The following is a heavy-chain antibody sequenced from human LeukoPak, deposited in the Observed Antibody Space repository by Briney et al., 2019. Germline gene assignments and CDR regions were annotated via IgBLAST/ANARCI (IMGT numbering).Heavy chain of an antibody. CDR1: GFXFSSCA. J-gene: IGHJ4*02. V-gene: IGHV3-23*01. CDR2: ISGSGGST. Sequence: GGSLRLSCAASGFXFSSCAMSWVRQAPGKGLEWVSAISGSGGSTYYADSVRGRFTISRDNSKNTLYLQMSSLRADDTAVYYCAKDRCLTTTCYVDYWGQGTLVTVSS. CDR3: AKDRCLTTTCYVDY. D-gene: IGHD2-2*01.